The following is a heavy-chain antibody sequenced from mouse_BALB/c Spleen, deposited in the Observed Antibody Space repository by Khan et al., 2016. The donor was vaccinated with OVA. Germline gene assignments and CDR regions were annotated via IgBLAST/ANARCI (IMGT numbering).Heavy chain of an antibody. J-gene: IGHJ4*01. CDR1: GFAFSSYD. CDR3: ARHGGFNPYYAMDY. CDR2: INNGGTYT. V-gene: IGHV5-9*02. Sequence: EVKVVESGGDLVKPGGFLKLSCAASGFAFSSYDMSWVRQTPEKRLEWVAIINNGGTYTNYPDSVKGRFTISRDNARNTLYLQVSSLRSEDTALYYCARHGGFNPYYAMDYWGQGTSVTVSS.